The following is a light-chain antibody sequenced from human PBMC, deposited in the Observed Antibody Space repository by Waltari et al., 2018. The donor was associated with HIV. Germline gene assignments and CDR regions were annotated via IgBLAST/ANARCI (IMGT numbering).Light chain of an antibody. CDR3: QQRLSWPPT. J-gene: IGKJ4*01. V-gene: IGKV3D-11*01. CDR2: DAS. CDR1: QDVEHF. Sequence: EIVLTQSPATLAFSPGQRGTHSCSASQDVEHFLVWYQQKPGQPHSLLVYDASKRASGIPSRFTGSGAGTDFTLTIDSLEPEDFAFYFCQQRLSWPPTFGGGSKVE.